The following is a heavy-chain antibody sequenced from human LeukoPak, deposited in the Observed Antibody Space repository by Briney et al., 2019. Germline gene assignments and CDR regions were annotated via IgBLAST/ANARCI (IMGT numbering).Heavy chain of an antibody. D-gene: IGHD3-9*01. CDR2: IYYSGST. CDR1: GGSITGSVYY. V-gene: IGHV4-39*02. CDR3: TRGSYDVLTGRTTLGEY. Sequence: SETLSLPCTISGGSITGSVYYWGWIRQSPGKGLEWIGNIYYSGSTYYNSSLKSRVTISIDTSKNHFSLRLTSVTASDTAVYFCTRGSYDVLTGRTTLGEYWGEGTLVAVSS. J-gene: IGHJ4*02.